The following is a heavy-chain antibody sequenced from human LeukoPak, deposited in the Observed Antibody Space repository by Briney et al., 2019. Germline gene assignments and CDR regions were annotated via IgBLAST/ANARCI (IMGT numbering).Heavy chain of an antibody. J-gene: IGHJ3*02. Sequence: GGSLRLSCAASGFTFDDYAMHWVRQAPGKGLEWVSGISWNSGSIGYADSVKGRFTISRDNAKNSLYLQMNSLRAEDTALYYCAKDTARAVWFEYDAFDIWGQGTMVTVSS. V-gene: IGHV3-9*01. CDR2: ISWNSGSI. CDR1: GFTFDDYA. D-gene: IGHD3-10*01. CDR3: AKDTARAVWFEYDAFDI.